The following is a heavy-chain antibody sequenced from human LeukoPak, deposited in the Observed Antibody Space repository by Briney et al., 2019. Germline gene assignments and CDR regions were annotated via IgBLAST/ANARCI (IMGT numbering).Heavy chain of an antibody. CDR1: GFTFSNYG. V-gene: IGHV3-23*01. CDR2: ISGSGGST. CDR3: AKDLRTVTTKYYFDY. Sequence: GGSLRLSCAASGFTFSNYGMSWVRQAPGKGLEWVSAISGSGGSTYYADSVKGRFTISRDNSKNTLYLQMNSLRAEDTAVYYCAKDLRTVTTKYYFDYWGQGTLVTVSS. J-gene: IGHJ4*02. D-gene: IGHD4-17*01.